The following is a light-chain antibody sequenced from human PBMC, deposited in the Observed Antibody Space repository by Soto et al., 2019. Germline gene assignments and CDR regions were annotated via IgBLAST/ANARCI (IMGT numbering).Light chain of an antibody. Sequence: QPVLTQPPSVSGAPGQRVTISCTGSSSNIGAGYDVHWYQQLPGTAPKLLIYGNSNRPSGVPDQFSGSKSGTSASLAITGLQAEDEADYYCQSYDSSLSGYVVFGGGTKLTVL. CDR3: QSYDSSLSGYVV. J-gene: IGLJ2*01. CDR1: SSNIGAGYD. CDR2: GNS. V-gene: IGLV1-40*01.